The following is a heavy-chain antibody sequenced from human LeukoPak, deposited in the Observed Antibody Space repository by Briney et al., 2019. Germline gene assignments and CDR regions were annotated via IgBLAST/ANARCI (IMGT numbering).Heavy chain of an antibody. Sequence: GGSLRLSCAASGFTFSTYSMNWVRQAPGKGLEWVSYISSSSSTIYYADSVKGRFTISRDNAEDSLYLQMNSLRAEDTAVYYCAKVGSDSSGYYSGFDYWGQGTLVTVSS. CDR2: ISSSSSTI. CDR3: AKVGSDSSGYYSGFDY. D-gene: IGHD3-22*01. J-gene: IGHJ4*02. V-gene: IGHV3-48*01. CDR1: GFTFSTYS.